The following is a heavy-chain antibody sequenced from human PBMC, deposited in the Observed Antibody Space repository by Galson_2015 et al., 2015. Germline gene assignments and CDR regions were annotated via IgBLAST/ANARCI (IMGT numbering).Heavy chain of an antibody. Sequence: SLRLSCAASGFTFSNYGMHWVRQAPGKGLEWVAIISYDGNNKYHADSVKGRFTISRDNSENTLYLQMNSLRAEDTAAYYCAKDPSLRGSLDYWGQGTLVTVSS. CDR3: AKDPSLRGSLDY. CDR1: GFTFSNYG. CDR2: ISYDGNNK. D-gene: IGHD3-16*01. V-gene: IGHV3-30*18. J-gene: IGHJ4*02.